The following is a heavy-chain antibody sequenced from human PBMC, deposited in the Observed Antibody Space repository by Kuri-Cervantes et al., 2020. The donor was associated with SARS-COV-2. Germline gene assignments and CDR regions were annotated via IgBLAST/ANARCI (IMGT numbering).Heavy chain of an antibody. D-gene: IGHD3-3*01. CDR3: ARAEKRTIFGAVNYYYYGMDV. Sequence: GESLKISCAASGFTFSSYGMHWVRQASGKGLEWVAAIWYDGSNKYYADSVKGRFTISRDNSKNTLYLQMNSLRAEDTAVYYCARAEKRTIFGAVNYYYYGMDVWGQGTTVTVSS. CDR2: IWYDGSNK. V-gene: IGHV3-33*08. CDR1: GFTFSSYG. J-gene: IGHJ6*02.